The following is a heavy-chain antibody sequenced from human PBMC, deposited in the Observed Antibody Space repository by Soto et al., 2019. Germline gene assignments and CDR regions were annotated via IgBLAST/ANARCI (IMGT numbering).Heavy chain of an antibody. V-gene: IGHV3-23*01. CDR2: ISGSGGST. Sequence: SGGSLRLSCAASRFTFSSYAMSWVRQAPGKGLEWVSAISGSGGSTYYADSVKGRFTISRDNSKNTLYLQMNSLRAEDTAVYYCASPQNYGMDVWGQGTTVTVSS. CDR3: ASPQNYGMDV. CDR1: RFTFSSYA. J-gene: IGHJ6*02.